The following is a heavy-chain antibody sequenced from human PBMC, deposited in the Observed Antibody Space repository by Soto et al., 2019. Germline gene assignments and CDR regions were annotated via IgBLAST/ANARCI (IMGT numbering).Heavy chain of an antibody. J-gene: IGHJ5*02. CDR3: GSCKRRTVLLVS. V-gene: IGHV4-4*02. CDR2: IYNRGPI. Sequence: LSATLSLICGVSDDSTNSCNWWSWDRQPPWKGLVGIGEIYNRGPINSKPSLKSRIAISLDQSKNQFSLRLNSVTAADTAVYFCGSCKRRTVLLVSWGQ. D-gene: IGHD2-8*01. CDR1: DDSTNSCNW.